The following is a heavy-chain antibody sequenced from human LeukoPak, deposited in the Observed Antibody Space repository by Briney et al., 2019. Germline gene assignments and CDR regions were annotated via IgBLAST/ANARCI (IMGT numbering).Heavy chain of an antibody. V-gene: IGHV4-59*01. J-gene: IGHJ4*02. CDR3: ARGAPSITIFGVVTRYLDY. D-gene: IGHD3-3*01. CDR2: IYYSGSA. Sequence: PWETLSLTCTVSGGSISSYYWSWIRQPPGKGLEWIGYIYYSGSANYSPSLKSRVTISVDTSRNQFSLKLSSATAADTAVYYCARGAPSITIFGVVTRYLDYWGQGTLVTVSS. CDR1: GGSISSYY.